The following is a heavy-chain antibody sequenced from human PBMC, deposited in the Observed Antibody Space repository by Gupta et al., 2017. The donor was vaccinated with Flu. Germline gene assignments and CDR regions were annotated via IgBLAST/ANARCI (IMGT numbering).Heavy chain of an antibody. V-gene: IGHV4-34*01. Sequence: QVQLHQWGAGLLKTSETLSLTCSVSGGPFRGSWPWIRQTPDKGLEWIGEIDHSGATNYNPSVSARVAFSVDSAKKQFSLTLTSVTVADAGVYYCARTNGGWQIFYFVSWGQGTRVTVSS. CDR1: GGPFRGS. CDR2: IDHSGAT. CDR3: ARTNGGWQIFYFVS. J-gene: IGHJ4*02. D-gene: IGHD2-8*01.